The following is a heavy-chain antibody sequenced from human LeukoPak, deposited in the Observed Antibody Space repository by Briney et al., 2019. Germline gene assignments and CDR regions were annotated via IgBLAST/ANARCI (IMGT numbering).Heavy chain of an antibody. J-gene: IGHJ4*02. D-gene: IGHD6-19*01. V-gene: IGHV4-59*02. CDR1: GGSVSDYY. Sequence: SETLSLTCTISGGSVSDYYWSWIRQSPGKGLEWIGYIYHTGSTNYNPSLKSRVTISVDASKNQFSLKLSSVTAADTAVYYCARVGGSGPPFDYWGQGTLVTVSS. CDR2: IYHTGST. CDR3: ARVGGSGPPFDY.